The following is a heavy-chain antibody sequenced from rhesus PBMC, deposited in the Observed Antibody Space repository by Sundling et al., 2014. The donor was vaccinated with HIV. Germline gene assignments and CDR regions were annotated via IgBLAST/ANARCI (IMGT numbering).Heavy chain of an antibody. V-gene: IGHV4-169*01. CDR2: ISGSGGST. Sequence: QLQLQESGPGLVKPSETLSVTCAVSGGSISSNYWSWIRQAPGKGLEWIGYISGSGGSTYYYPSLKSRVTISTDTSKNQFSLRLSSVTAADTAVYYCATTHTVTRPIHYWGQGVLVTVSS. J-gene: IGHJ4*01. CDR3: ATTHTVTRPIHY. D-gene: IGHD4-23*01. CDR1: GGSISSNY.